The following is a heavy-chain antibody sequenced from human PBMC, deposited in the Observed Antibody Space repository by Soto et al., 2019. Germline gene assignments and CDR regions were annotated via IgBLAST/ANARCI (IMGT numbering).Heavy chain of an antibody. CDR1: CYTFTSYS. D-gene: IGHD3-3*01. V-gene: IGHV1-18*04. Sequence: SAKVSYKASCYTFTSYSISWVRQAPGQGLEWMGWISAYNGNTSYAQKLQGRVTMTTDTSTSTAYMELRSLRSDDTAVYYCARSPIFGVVRNWFDPWGQGTLVTVSS. CDR2: ISAYNGNT. CDR3: ARSPIFGVVRNWFDP. J-gene: IGHJ5*02.